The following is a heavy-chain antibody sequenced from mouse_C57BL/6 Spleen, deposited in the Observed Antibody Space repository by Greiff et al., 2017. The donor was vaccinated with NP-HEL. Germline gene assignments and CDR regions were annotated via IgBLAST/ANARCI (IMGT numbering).Heavy chain of an antibody. CDR2: INPNNGGT. D-gene: IGHD1-1*01. CDR1: GYTFTDYY. V-gene: IGHV1-26*01. J-gene: IGHJ1*03. Sequence: EVQLQQSGPELVKPGASVKISCKASGYTFTDYYMNWVKQSHGKSLEWIGDINPNNGGTSYNQKFKGKATLTVDKSSSTAYMELRSLTSEDSAVYYGARGTVVPHWYFDVWGTGTTVTVSS. CDR3: ARGTVVPHWYFDV.